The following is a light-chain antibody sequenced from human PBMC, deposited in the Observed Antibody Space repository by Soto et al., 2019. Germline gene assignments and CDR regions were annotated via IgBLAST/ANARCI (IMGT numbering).Light chain of an antibody. CDR3: HQYYTTPLT. J-gene: IGKJ4*01. CDR2: WAS. Sequence: DIVMTQSPDSLPVSLGERATINCKSSQSVLYSSNNKNYLAWYQQKPGQPPKLLIYWASSRESGVPDRFSGSGSGTDFTLTISSLQAEDVAVYYCHQYYTTPLTVGGGTKVDSK. CDR1: QSVLYSSNNKNY. V-gene: IGKV4-1*01.